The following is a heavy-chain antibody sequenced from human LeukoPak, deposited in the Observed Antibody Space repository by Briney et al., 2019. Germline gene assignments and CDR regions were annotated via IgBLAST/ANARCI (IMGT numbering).Heavy chain of an antibody. D-gene: IGHD1-26*01. CDR1: GFTSSSYA. V-gene: IGHV3-64*01. CDR2: ISSNGGST. J-gene: IGHJ4*02. CDR3: ARSSGSYIGDVDY. Sequence: GGSLRLSCAASGFTSSSYAMHWVRQAPGKGLEYVSAISSNGGSTYYANSVKGRFTISRDNSKNTLYLQMGSLRAEDMAVYYCARSSGSYIGDVDYWGQGTLVTVSS.